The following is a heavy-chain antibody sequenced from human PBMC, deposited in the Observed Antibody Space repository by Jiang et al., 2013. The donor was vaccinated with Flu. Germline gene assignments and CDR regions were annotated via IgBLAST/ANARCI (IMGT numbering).Heavy chain of an antibody. CDR2: IDPSDSYT. V-gene: IGHV5-10-1*01. D-gene: IGHD3-16*02. J-gene: IGHJ6*04. CDR3: ARNTAVLRLGELSLSLPDYGMDV. Sequence: GAEVKKPGESLRISCKGSGYSFTSYWISWVRQMPGKGLEWMGRIDPSDSYTNYSPSFQGHVTISADKSISTAYLQWSSLKASDTAMYYCARNTAVLRLGELSLSLPDYGMDVWGKGTTVTVSS. CDR1: GYSFTSYW.